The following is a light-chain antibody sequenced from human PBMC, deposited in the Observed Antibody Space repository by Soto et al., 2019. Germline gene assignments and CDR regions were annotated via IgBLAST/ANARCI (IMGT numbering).Light chain of an antibody. CDR1: QSVSNNY. V-gene: IGKV3-20*01. CDR2: GAS. Sequence: EIVLTQSPGTLSLSPGERATLSCRASQSVSNNYLAWYQQKPGQAPRPLIYGASNRATGIPDRFSGSGSGTDFTLTISRLESEDFAVYYCQQYGSSGTFGQGTKVDIK. CDR3: QQYGSSGT. J-gene: IGKJ1*01.